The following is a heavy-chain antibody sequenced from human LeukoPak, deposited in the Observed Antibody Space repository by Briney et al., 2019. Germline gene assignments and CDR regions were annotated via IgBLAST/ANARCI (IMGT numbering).Heavy chain of an antibody. CDR2: VRSKGYGGTT. J-gene: IGHJ4*02. CDR3: SGRKWFDY. D-gene: IGHD1-26*01. Sequence: GGSLRLSCTGSGFTVGDYVISWFREAPGKGLEWVGFVRSKGYGGTTDYAAAVKGRFTISRDDSKSIAYLQMSSLKNEDTAVYFCSGRKWFDYWGQGTLVTVSS. V-gene: IGHV3-49*03. CDR1: GFTVGDYV.